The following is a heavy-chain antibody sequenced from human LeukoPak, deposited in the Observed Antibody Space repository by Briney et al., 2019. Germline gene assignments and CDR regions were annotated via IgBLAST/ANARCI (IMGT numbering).Heavy chain of an antibody. CDR1: GFTFSSYS. V-gene: IGHV3-21*01. CDR3: ARAGWYEPADY. D-gene: IGHD1-14*01. Sequence: GGSLRLSCAASGFTFSSYSMNWVRQAPRKGLEWVSSISSSSSYIYYADSVKGPFTISRDNAKNSLYLQMNSLKAEDTAVYYCARAGWYEPADYWGQGTLVTVSS. CDR2: ISSSSSYI. J-gene: IGHJ4*02.